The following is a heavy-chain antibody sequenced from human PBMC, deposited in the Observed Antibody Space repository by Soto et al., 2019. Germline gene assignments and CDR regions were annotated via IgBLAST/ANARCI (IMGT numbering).Heavy chain of an antibody. CDR3: ARLIDY. Sequence: QLQLQESGPGLVKPSEPLSLTCPVCGGSISSSSYYWGWFRQPPGKGLEWIGSIYYSGSPYYNPTLKSRITISVDTSKNQFSLKLSSVTAADTAVYYCARLIDYWGQGTLVTVSS. V-gene: IGHV4-39*01. CDR2: IYYSGSP. CDR1: GGSISSSSYY. J-gene: IGHJ4*02.